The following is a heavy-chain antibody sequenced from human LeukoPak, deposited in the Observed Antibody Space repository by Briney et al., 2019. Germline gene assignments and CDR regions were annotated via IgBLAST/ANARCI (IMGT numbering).Heavy chain of an antibody. CDR1: GDSISSTGC. Sequence: SETLSLTCTVSGDSISSTGCWTWVRQPPGEGLEWIGEVYHSGATNYNPSLKSRVTMSVDKSKNQFSLKVNSVTAADTAVYYCAKSSYYDSSGYYREYYFDHWGQGTLVTVSS. CDR2: VYHSGAT. J-gene: IGHJ4*02. D-gene: IGHD3-22*01. V-gene: IGHV4-4*02. CDR3: AKSSYYDSSGYYREYYFDH.